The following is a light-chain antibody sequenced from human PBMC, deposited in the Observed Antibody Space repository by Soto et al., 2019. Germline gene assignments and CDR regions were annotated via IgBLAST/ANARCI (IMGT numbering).Light chain of an antibody. V-gene: IGKV1-17*01. J-gene: IGKJ2*01. CDR1: QGVRND. Sequence: DIQMTQSPSSLSASLGDRVTITCRASQGVRNDLGWYQQKPGKAPKRLIYAASSLQSGVPSRFSGSGSGTEFTLPISSLQHEDFAADYCLQQYTYPPYTFGQGTKLEIK. CDR2: AAS. CDR3: LQQYTYPPYT.